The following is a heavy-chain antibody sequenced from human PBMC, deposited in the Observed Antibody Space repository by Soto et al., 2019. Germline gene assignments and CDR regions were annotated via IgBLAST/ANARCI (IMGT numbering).Heavy chain of an antibody. CDR3: ARREGGNNWYFDH. CDR2: IIPIFGTT. CDR1: GGTFSGYG. D-gene: IGHD3-16*01. J-gene: IGHJ2*01. V-gene: IGHV1-69*06. Sequence: QVQLVQSGPEVKKPGSSVKVSCTASGGTFSGYGIGWVRQAPGQGFELMGGIIPIFGTTNYAPKFQGRVTITAGTSTSTVSMDLSSMRSEDTAVYYCARREGGNNWYFDHWGRGTLVTVSS.